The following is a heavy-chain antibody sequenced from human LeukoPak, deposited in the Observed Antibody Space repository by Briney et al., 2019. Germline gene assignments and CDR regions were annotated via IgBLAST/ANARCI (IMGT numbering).Heavy chain of an antibody. J-gene: IGHJ4*02. D-gene: IGHD3-9*01. Sequence: GASVKVSCKASGYTFTGYYMHWVRQAPGQGLEWMGWINANSGDTKYAQKFQGRVTMTRDTSISTAYMELSRLRSDDTAVYYCARDLVQPSDIFDYWGQGTLVTVSS. CDR3: ARDLVQPSDIFDY. V-gene: IGHV1-2*02. CDR2: INANSGDT. CDR1: GYTFTGYY.